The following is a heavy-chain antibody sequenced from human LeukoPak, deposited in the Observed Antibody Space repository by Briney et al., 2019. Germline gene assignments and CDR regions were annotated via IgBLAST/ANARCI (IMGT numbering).Heavy chain of an antibody. Sequence: SETLSLTCAVSGYSIRSAYYWGWIRQPPGKGLEWIGSIYRIGTTYYNPSLKSRVTISLNTSKSQFSLKLTSVTAADTAVYYCATTTVVTRDFDYWGQGTLVTVSS. CDR3: ATTTVVTRDFDY. J-gene: IGHJ4*02. CDR2: IYRIGTT. CDR1: GYSIRSAYY. D-gene: IGHD4-23*01. V-gene: IGHV4-38-2*01.